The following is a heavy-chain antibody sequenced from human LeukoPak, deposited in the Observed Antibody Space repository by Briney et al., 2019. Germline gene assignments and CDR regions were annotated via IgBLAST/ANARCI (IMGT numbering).Heavy chain of an antibody. CDR3: ARVVAAAGTNYFDY. CDR1: GGSISSYY. J-gene: IGHJ4*02. D-gene: IGHD6-13*01. CDR2: IYYSGST. V-gene: IGHV4-39*07. Sequence: SETLSLTCTVSGGSISSYYWGWIRQPPGKGLEWIGNIYYSGSTYYNPPLKSRVTISVDTSKNQFSLKLSSVTAADTAVYYCARVVAAAGTNYFDYWGQGTLVTVSS.